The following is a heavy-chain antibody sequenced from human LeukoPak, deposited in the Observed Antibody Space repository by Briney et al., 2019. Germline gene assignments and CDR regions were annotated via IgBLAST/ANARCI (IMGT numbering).Heavy chain of an antibody. Sequence: PSGTLSLTCAISGGSISSSNWWSWVRQPPGKGLEWIGEIYHSGSTNYSPSLKSRVTISVDKSKNQFSLKVTSVTAADTAVYYCARRLVAATTIDYWGQGTLVTVSS. D-gene: IGHD6-25*01. CDR3: ARRLVAATTIDY. CDR2: IYHSGST. CDR1: GGSISSSNW. V-gene: IGHV4-4*02. J-gene: IGHJ4*02.